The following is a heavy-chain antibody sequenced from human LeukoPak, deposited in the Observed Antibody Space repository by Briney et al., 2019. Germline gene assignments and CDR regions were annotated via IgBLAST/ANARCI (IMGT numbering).Heavy chain of an antibody. J-gene: IGHJ2*01. CDR1: GGSISSGDYY. Sequence: SETLSLTCTVSGGSISSGDYYWSWIRQPPGKGLEWIGYIYYSGSTYYNPSLKSRVTISVDTSKNQFSLKLSSVTAADTAVYYCARHGSGSYYPSYWYFDLWGRGTLVTVSS. CDR2: IYYSGST. CDR3: ARHGSGSYYPSYWYFDL. D-gene: IGHD3-10*01. V-gene: IGHV4-30-4*01.